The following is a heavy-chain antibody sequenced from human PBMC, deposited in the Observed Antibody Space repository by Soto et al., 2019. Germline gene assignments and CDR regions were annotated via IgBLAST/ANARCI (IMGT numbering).Heavy chain of an antibody. CDR1: GYTFTSYY. J-gene: IGHJ6*02. Sequence: QVQLVQSGAEVKKPGASVKVSCKASGYTFTSYYMHWVRLAPGQGLEWMGIINPDGGGTSYAQQFQGRIIMTRDTSTSTVYMEMTSLRSEHTAVYYCAVGGNSLGMDVWGQGTTVTGSS. V-gene: IGHV1-46*01. D-gene: IGHD4-4*01. CDR3: AVGGNSLGMDV. CDR2: INPDGGGT.